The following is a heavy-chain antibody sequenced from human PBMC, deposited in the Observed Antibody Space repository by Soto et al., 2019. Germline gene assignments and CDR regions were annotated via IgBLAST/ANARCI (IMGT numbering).Heavy chain of an antibody. CDR1: GGSISSGGYY. D-gene: IGHD6-13*01. CDR3: ARRQSSSWYGL. Sequence: SETLSLTCTVSGGSISSGGYYWSWIRQHPGKGLEWIGYIYYIGSTYYNPSLKSRVTISVDTSKNQFSLRLTSVTAADTAVYYCARRQSSSWYGLWGQGTLVTVSS. CDR2: IYYIGST. V-gene: IGHV4-31*03. J-gene: IGHJ4*02.